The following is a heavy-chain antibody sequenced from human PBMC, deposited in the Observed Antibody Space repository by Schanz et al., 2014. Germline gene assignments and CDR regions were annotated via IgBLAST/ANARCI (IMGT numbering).Heavy chain of an antibody. V-gene: IGHV3-23*04. CDR2: ISGTGGDDT. J-gene: IGHJ4*02. Sequence: EVKMVESGGGLVKPGGSLRLSCAASGFTFSSYAMSWVRQAPGKGLLWVSSISGTGGDDTYYADSVKGRFTISRDNSKNTLFLQMNSLRVEDSAIYYCAKDISDTSGKDDYWGQGTLVTVSS. D-gene: IGHD3-22*01. CDR3: AKDISDTSGKDDY. CDR1: GFTFSSYA.